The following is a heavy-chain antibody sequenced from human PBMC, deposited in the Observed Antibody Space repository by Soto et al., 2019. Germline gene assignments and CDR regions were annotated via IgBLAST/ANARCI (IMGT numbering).Heavy chain of an antibody. CDR1: GFSLTTGKMG. D-gene: IGHD4-17*01. Sequence: QVTLKESGPALVKPTETLTLTCTVSGFSLTTGKMGVSWIRQPPGKALEWLAHIFSDNERSYSTSLQGRLTISKDTSGSQVVLSMTNVDPVDTATYYCARMNVDSYQFYYAMDVWGQGTPVTVSS. CDR3: ARMNVDSYQFYYAMDV. J-gene: IGHJ6*02. CDR2: IFSDNER. V-gene: IGHV2-26*01.